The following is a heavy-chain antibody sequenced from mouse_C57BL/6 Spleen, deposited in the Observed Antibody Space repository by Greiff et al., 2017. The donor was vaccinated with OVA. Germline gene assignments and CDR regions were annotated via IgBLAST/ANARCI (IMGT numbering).Heavy chain of an antibody. V-gene: IGHV14-1*01. Sequence: VQLQPSGAELVRPGASVKLSCTASGFNIKDYYMHWVKQRPEQGLEWIGRIDPEDGDTEYAPKFQGKATMTSDTSSNTAYLQLSSLTSEDTAVYYCTTCGSSYGAMDYWGQGTSVTVSS. J-gene: IGHJ4*01. CDR1: GFNIKDYY. CDR3: TTCGSSYGAMDY. D-gene: IGHD1-1*01. CDR2: IDPEDGDT.